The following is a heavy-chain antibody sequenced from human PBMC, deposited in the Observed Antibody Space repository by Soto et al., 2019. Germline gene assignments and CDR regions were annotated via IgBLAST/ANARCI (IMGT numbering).Heavy chain of an antibody. CDR3: ARVKQGRGGYDSPFDY. CDR2: IRYDGSNK. V-gene: IGHV3-33*01. CDR1: GFIFGSYG. D-gene: IGHD5-12*01. Sequence: QVQLVESGGGVVQPGGSLRLSCAPSGFIFGSYGMHWVRQAPGKGLEWVAVIRYDGSNKYYADSVKGRFTISRDNSKNTLYLEMNSLRVEDTAVYYCARVKQGRGGYDSPFDYWGQGTLVTVSS. J-gene: IGHJ4*02.